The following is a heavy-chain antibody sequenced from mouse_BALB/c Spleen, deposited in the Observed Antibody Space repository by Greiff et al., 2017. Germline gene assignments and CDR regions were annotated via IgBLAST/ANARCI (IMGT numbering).Heavy chain of an antibody. V-gene: IGHV1-14*01. CDR1: GYTFTSYV. J-gene: IGHJ2*01. Sequence: VHVKQSGPELVKPGASVKMSCKASGYTFTSYVMHWVKQKPGQGLEWIGYINPYNDGTKYNEKFKGKATLTSDKSSSTAYMELSSLTSEDSAVYYCASELRGYFDYWGQGTTLTVSS. D-gene: IGHD2-12*01. CDR3: ASELRGYFDY. CDR2: INPYNDGT.